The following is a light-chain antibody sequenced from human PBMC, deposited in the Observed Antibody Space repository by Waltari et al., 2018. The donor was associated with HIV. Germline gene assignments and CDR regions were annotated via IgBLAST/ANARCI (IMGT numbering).Light chain of an antibody. Sequence: QSVLTQPPSASGRPGQRVTISCSGSNSNIGSNPVNWYRHLPGTAPKLLIFGNHERPSGVPDRFSGSKSGTSASLIISGLQSEDEADYYCAAWDDSLSGFVVFGGGTKLTVL. J-gene: IGLJ2*01. CDR2: GNH. CDR3: AAWDDSLSGFVV. CDR1: NSNIGSNP. V-gene: IGLV1-44*01.